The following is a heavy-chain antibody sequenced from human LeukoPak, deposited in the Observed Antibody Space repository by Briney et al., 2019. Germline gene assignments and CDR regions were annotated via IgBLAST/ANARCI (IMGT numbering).Heavy chain of an antibody. CDR2: INSDGSST. V-gene: IGHV3-74*01. CDR3: ARDSYSSGAHFDY. CDR1: GFTFSSYW. Sequence: PGGSLRLSCAASGFTFSSYWMHWVRQAPGKGLVWVSRINSDGSSTSYADSVKGRFTISRDNAKNTLYLQMISLRAEDTAVYYCARDSYSSGAHFDYWGQGTLVTVSS. J-gene: IGHJ4*02. D-gene: IGHD6-19*01.